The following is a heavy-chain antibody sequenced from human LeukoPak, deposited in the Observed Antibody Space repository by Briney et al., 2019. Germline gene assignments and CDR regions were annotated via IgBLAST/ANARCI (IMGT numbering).Heavy chain of an antibody. CDR1: GFPFSDYS. D-gene: IGHD3-9*01. J-gene: IGHJ4*02. CDR3: ARVGYDILTGFHY. Sequence: GSLRLSCAASGFPFSDYSINWVRQAPGKGLEWVSFISSRSSSIYYADSVKGRFTISRDNAKKSLYLQMNSLRDEDTAVYYYARVGYDILTGFHYWGQGTLVTVSS. CDR2: ISSRSSSI. V-gene: IGHV3-48*02.